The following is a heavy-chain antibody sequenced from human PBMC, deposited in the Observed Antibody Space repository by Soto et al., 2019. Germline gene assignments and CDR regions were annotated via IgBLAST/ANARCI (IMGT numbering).Heavy chain of an antibody. CDR3: ARHWSREVNYYGLDV. D-gene: IGHD3-22*01. CDR2: IYSSGST. J-gene: IGHJ6*02. CDR1: GGSISSSSYY. V-gene: IGHV4-39*01. Sequence: QLQLQESGPGLVKPSETLSLTCTVSGGSISSSSYYWAWIRQPPGKGLEWIGSIYSSGSTHYSPPLKRRLTMSVDTSKNQFSLKVRSVTAADTAVYYCARHWSREVNYYGLDVWGQGTTVTVSS.